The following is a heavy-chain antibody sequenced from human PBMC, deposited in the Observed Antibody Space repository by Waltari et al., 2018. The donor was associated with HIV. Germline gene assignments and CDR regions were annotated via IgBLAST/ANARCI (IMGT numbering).Heavy chain of an antibody. CDR3: VVGPHYFDGPEGRGRLDYFQN. D-gene: IGHD3-9*01. CDR1: GYKFNTYW. CDR2: INPGNSDT. J-gene: IGHJ1*01. Sequence: EVQLVQYRKEIKKPGESLKISCKGSGYKFNTYWIGWVRPSPGKGLEWMGIINPGNSDTRYSLSSQGQVTISADTSVTTAYLHWRSLKASDTAKYYCVVGPHYFDGPEGRGRLDYFQNWGQGTLVTVSS. V-gene: IGHV5-51*01.